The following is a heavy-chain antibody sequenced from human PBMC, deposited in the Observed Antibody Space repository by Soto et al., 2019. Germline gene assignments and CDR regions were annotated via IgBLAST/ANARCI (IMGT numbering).Heavy chain of an antibody. J-gene: IGHJ5*02. CDR3: ARGGYGDPNWFDP. CDR1: GGSISSGGYY. Sequence: QVQLQESGPGLVKPSQTLSLTCTVSGGSISSGGYYWSWIRQHPGKGLEWIGYIYYSGSTYYNPALKIRVTISVDTAKNQFSLKLSAVTAADTAVYYCARGGYGDPNWFDPWGQGTLVTVSS. CDR2: IYYSGST. V-gene: IGHV4-31*03. D-gene: IGHD4-17*01.